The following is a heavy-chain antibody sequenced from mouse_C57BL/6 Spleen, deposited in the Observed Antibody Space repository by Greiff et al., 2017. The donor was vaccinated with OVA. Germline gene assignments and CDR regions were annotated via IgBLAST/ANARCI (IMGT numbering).Heavy chain of an antibody. Sequence: VQLQQSVAELVRPGASVKLSCTASGFNIKNTYMHWVKQRPEQGLAWIGRIDPANGNTKYAPKFQGKATITADTSSSTAYMQLSSLTSEDSAVYYCARGEYYGTSWFAYWGQGTLVTVSA. D-gene: IGHD1-1*01. V-gene: IGHV14-3*01. CDR2: IDPANGNT. CDR3: ARGEYYGTSWFAY. J-gene: IGHJ3*01. CDR1: GFNIKNTY.